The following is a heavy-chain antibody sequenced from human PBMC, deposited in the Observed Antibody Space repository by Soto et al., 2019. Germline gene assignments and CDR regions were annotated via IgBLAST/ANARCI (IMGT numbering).Heavy chain of an antibody. J-gene: IGHJ5*02. Sequence: QVQLQQWGAGLLKPSETLSLTCAVYGGSFSGYYWSWIRQPPGKGLEWIGEINHSGSTNYNPSLKSRVTISVDTSKNQFSLKLSSLTAADTAVYYCARDFLKRYRRVVWFDPWGQGTLVTVSS. CDR1: GGSFSGYY. D-gene: IGHD2-2*02. V-gene: IGHV4-34*01. CDR3: ARDFLKRYRRVVWFDP. CDR2: INHSGST.